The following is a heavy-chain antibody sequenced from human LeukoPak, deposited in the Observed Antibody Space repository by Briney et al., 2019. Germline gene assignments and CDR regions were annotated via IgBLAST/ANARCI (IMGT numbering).Heavy chain of an antibody. CDR1: GFTFDDYA. Sequence: GGSLRLSCAASGFTFDDYAMHWVRQAPGKGLEWVSGISWSSGSIGYADSVKGRFTISRDNAKNSLYLQMNSLRAEDMALYYCAKGYYYDSSGYYHDAFDIWGQGTMVTVSS. V-gene: IGHV3-9*03. CDR2: ISWSSGSI. J-gene: IGHJ3*02. D-gene: IGHD3-22*01. CDR3: AKGYYYDSSGYYHDAFDI.